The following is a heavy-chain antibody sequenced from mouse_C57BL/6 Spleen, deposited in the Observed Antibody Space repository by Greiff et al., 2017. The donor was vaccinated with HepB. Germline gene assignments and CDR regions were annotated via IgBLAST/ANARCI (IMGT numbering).Heavy chain of an antibody. CDR3: ARKDGSSYLDY. J-gene: IGHJ2*01. CDR2: INPSSGYT. CDR1: GYTFTSYT. D-gene: IGHD1-1*01. Sequence: QVQLKQSGAELARPGASVKMSCKASGYTFTSYTMHWVKQRPGQGLEWIGYINPSSGYTKYNQKFKDKATLTADKSSSTAYMQLSSLTSEDSAVYYCARKDGSSYLDYWGQGTTLTVSS. V-gene: IGHV1-4*01.